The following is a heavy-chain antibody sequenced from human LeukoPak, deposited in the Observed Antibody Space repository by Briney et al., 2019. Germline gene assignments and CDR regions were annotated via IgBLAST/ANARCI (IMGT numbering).Heavy chain of an antibody. CDR1: GFTFSSDG. Sequence: GGSLRLSCAASGFTFSSDGMHWVRQAPGKGLEWVAFIRYDGSNKYYADSVKGRFTISRNNSKNTLYLQMNSLRAEDTAVYYCAKDGGGYCSSTSCYGRGYFDYWGQGTLVTVSS. CDR2: IRYDGSNK. D-gene: IGHD2-2*01. V-gene: IGHV3-30*02. CDR3: AKDGGGYCSSTSCYGRGYFDY. J-gene: IGHJ4*02.